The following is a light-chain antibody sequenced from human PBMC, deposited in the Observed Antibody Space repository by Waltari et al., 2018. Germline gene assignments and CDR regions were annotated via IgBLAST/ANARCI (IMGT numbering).Light chain of an antibody. CDR1: QSLLHANGKNY. J-gene: IGKJ2*01. CDR2: LGS. Sequence: EIVLTQSPLSLPVTPGEPASLSCSSSQSLLHANGKNYVDWYVLKPGQSPRLLISLGSNRASGVPDRFIGIGSDTDFTLRISRVEAEDFGVYYCMQALMTPNTFGQGTKLEI. CDR3: MQALMTPNT. V-gene: IGKV2-28*01.